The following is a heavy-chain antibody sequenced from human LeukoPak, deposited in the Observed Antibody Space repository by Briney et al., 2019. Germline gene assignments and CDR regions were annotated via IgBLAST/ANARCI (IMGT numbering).Heavy chain of an antibody. Sequence: SETLSLTCTVSGGSISSYYWSWIRQPAGKGLEWIGRIYTSGSTNYNPSLKSRVTISVDKSKNQFSLKLSSVTAADTAVYYCARARNSGSYEYYYYYMDVWGKGTTVTVSS. CDR3: ARARNSGSYEYYYYYMDV. V-gene: IGHV4-4*07. D-gene: IGHD1-26*01. CDR2: IYTSGST. J-gene: IGHJ6*03. CDR1: GGSISSYY.